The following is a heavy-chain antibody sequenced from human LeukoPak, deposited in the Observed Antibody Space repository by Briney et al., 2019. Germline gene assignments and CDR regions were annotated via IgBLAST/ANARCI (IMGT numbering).Heavy chain of an antibody. D-gene: IGHD3-10*01. Sequence: PGESLRLSCATSGFTFSDHYIDWVRQAPGKGLEWVGRSRNKANGYTTEYAASVKGRFTISRDDSKNSLYLQMNSLKTEDTAVYFCARVGANFVAGDYWGQGTLVTVSS. J-gene: IGHJ4*02. V-gene: IGHV3-72*01. CDR1: GFTFSDHY. CDR2: SRNKANGYTT. CDR3: ARVGANFVAGDY.